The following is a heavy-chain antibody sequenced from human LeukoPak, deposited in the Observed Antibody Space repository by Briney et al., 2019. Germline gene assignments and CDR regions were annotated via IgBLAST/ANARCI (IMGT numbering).Heavy chain of an antibody. V-gene: IGHV4-39*02. Sequence: PSETLSLTCTVSGGSICTTTYYWAWIRQSPGKGLEWIGSIYNSVNTYYNPSLKSRVTISVDTSENHFSLKLSSVTAADTAVYYCASYSYDSSGYSELDDWGQGTLVTVSA. CDR3: ASYSYDSSGYSELDD. D-gene: IGHD3-22*01. CDR2: IYNSVNT. J-gene: IGHJ4*02. CDR1: GGSICTTTYY.